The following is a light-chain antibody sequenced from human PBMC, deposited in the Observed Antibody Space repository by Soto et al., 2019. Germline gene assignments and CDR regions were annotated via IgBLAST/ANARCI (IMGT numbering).Light chain of an antibody. J-gene: IGKJ1*01. V-gene: IGKV1-6*02. CDR1: QGITND. CDR2: AAS. Sequence: AIQMTQSPSTLPASVGDRVTITCRASQGITNDLGWYQQKPGKAPKLLIYAASSLQSGVPSRFSGSGSGTDFTLTISSLQPEDCATYHCLQDYTYPRTFGQGTKVDIK. CDR3: LQDYTYPRT.